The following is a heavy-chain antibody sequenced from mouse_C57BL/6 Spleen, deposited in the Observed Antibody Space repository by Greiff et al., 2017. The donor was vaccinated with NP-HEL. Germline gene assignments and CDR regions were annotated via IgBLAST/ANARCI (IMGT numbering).Heavy chain of an antibody. Sequence: QVQLKQPGAELVKPGASVTVSCKASGYTFTSYWMHWVKQRPGQGLEWIGRIHPSDSDTNYNQKFKGKATLTVDKSSSTAYMQLSSLTSEDSAVYYCAIHLYGRGFAYWGQGTLVTVSA. CDR2: IHPSDSDT. V-gene: IGHV1-74*01. J-gene: IGHJ3*01. D-gene: IGHD1-1*01. CDR1: GYTFTSYW. CDR3: AIHLYGRGFAY.